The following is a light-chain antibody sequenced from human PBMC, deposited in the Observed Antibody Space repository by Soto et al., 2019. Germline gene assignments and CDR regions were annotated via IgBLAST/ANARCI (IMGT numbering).Light chain of an antibody. CDR2: DAS. CDR1: QSVSSY. J-gene: IGKJ1*01. CDR3: QQRSNGPPTLT. Sequence: EIVLTQSPATLSLSPGERATLSCRASQSVSSYLAWYQQKPGQAPRLLIYDASNRATGSPARFSGSGSGTVYTLTSSRLEPEDFAVYYCQQRSNGPPTLTCGQGTKVEIK. V-gene: IGKV3-11*01.